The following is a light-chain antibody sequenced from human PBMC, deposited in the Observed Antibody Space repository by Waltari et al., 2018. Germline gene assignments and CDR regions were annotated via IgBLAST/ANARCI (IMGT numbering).Light chain of an antibody. CDR3: QQYYSYPIT. CDR2: AAS. J-gene: IGKJ5*01. CDR1: QGISSY. Sequence: AIRITQSPSSLSASTGDRVTITCRASQGISSYLAWYQQKPGKAPKLLIYAASTLQSGVPSRFSGSGSGTDFTLTISCLQSEDFVTYYCQQYYSYPITFGQGTRLEIK. V-gene: IGKV1-8*01.